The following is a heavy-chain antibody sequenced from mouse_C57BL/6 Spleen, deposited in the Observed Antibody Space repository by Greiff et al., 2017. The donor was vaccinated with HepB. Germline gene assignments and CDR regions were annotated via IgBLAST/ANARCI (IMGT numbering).Heavy chain of an antibody. CDR3: ARSGYDYDGYFDV. V-gene: IGHV1-72*01. CDR2: IDPNSGGT. J-gene: IGHJ1*03. Sequence: VQLQQPGAELVKPGASVKLSCKASGYTFTSYWMHWVKQRPGRGLEWIGRIDPNSGGTKYNEKFKSKATLTVDKPSSTAYMQLSILTSEDSAVYYCARSGYDYDGYFDVWGTGTTVTVSS. D-gene: IGHD2-4*01. CDR1: GYTFTSYW.